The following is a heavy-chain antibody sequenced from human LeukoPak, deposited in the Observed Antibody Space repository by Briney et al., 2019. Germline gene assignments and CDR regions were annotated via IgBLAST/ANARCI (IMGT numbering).Heavy chain of an antibody. CDR2: ISPTGSTT. D-gene: IGHD6-6*01. V-gene: IGHV3-74*01. CDR3: ARGPNSNWSGLDF. J-gene: IGHJ4*02. CDR1: GFTFSNYP. Sequence: GGSLRLSCTASGFTFSNYPINFVRQAPGKGLVWVSRISPTGSTTSYADSVKGRFTVSRDNAKNTLYLQVNNLRAEDTAVYYCARGPNSNWSGLDFWGQGTLLTVSS.